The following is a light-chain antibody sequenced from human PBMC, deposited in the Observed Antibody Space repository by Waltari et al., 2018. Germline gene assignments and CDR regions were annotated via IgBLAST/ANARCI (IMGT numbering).Light chain of an antibody. CDR1: QSIGTW. J-gene: IGKJ3*01. Sequence: DIQMTQSPSSVSASIGDRVTITCRARQSIGTWLAWYQQKPGRAPKLLIHLTSTLQSGVPSRFSGSGSGTEFTLTISSLQSEDFATYYCQRANSFPFTFGPGTKVEIK. CDR3: QRANSFPFT. V-gene: IGKV1-12*01. CDR2: LTS.